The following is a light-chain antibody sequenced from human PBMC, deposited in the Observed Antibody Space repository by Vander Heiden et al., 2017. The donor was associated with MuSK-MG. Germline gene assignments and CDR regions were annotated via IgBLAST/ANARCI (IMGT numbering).Light chain of an antibody. J-gene: IGKJ1*01. V-gene: IGKV1-5*01. CDR3: RHINDYLGS. CDR2: ETS. CDR1: RSISGS. Sequence: DTHLTQSPSIVPASGGDRPIITSRASRSISGSLTWYPQKPGRPPRLLIYETSTLESGVPSGFSATGSETDFTLTIDSLQLDDFETYSCRHINDYLGSFGPGTKVDIK.